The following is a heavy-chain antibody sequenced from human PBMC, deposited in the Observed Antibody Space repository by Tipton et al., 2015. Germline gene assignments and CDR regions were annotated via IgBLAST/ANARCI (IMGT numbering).Heavy chain of an antibody. CDR3: ARDGPYSSTWDFDY. CDR1: GVSISGTSYY. CDR2: LYFSGTT. D-gene: IGHD6-13*01. V-gene: IGHV4-39*07. Sequence: TLSLTCTVSGVSISGTSYYWGWIRQPPGKGLEWIGSLYFSGTTYYNPSLKSRVTISIDRFKNQFSLKLSSVTAADTAVYYCARDGPYSSTWDFDYWGQGTLVTVS. J-gene: IGHJ4*02.